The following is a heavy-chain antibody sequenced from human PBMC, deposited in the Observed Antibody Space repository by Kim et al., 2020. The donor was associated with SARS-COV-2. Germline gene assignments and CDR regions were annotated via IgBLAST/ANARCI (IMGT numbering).Heavy chain of an antibody. V-gene: IGHV1-3*01. J-gene: IGHJ4*02. Sequence: YSQKVKGRVTITRETTASTAYMELSSLRYEDTAVYYCAREKTVAGNFDDWGQGTLVTVSS. CDR3: AREKTVAGNFDD. D-gene: IGHD6-19*01.